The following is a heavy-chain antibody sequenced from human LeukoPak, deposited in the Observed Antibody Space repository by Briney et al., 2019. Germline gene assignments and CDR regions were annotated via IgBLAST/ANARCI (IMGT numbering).Heavy chain of an antibody. CDR3: ARDTEKTYYYDSSGHSETLQQDY. Sequence: VASVKVSCKASGYTFTGYYMHWVRLAPGQGLEWMGWINPNSSGTNYAQKFQGRVTMTRDTPISTAYMELSRLRSDDTAVYYCARDTEKTYYYDSSGHSETLQQDYWGQGTLVTVSS. D-gene: IGHD3-22*01. CDR2: INPNSSGT. CDR1: GYTFTGYY. J-gene: IGHJ4*02. V-gene: IGHV1-2*02.